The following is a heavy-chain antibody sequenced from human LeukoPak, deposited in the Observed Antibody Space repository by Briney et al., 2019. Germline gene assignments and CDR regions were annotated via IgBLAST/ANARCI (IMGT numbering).Heavy chain of an antibody. V-gene: IGHV4-61*03. CDR2: IFYNGET. D-gene: IGHD6-19*01. J-gene: IGHJ4*02. Sequence: PSETLSLTCTVSGGSVSSGSYFWSWIRQPPGKGLEWIGYIFYNGETNYNPSLTSRLTLSIDASKNHFSLKLTSVTAADTGVYYCARDGGQGSGWSTIDYWGQGTLVTVSS. CDR1: GGSVSSGSYF. CDR3: ARDGGQGSGWSTIDY.